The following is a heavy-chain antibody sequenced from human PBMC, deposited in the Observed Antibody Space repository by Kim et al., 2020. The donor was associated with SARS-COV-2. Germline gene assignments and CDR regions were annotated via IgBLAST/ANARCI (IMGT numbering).Heavy chain of an antibody. CDR3: ARVWVLLWFREPLDTDAFDI. J-gene: IGHJ3*02. V-gene: IGHV1-18*01. D-gene: IGHD3-10*01. Sequence: ASVKVSCKASGYTFTSYGISWVRQAPGQGLEWMGWISAYNGNTNYAQKLQGRVTMTTDTSTSTAYMEPRSLRSDDTAVYYCARVWVLLWFREPLDTDAFDIWGQGTMVTVSS. CDR2: ISAYNGNT. CDR1: GYTFTSYG.